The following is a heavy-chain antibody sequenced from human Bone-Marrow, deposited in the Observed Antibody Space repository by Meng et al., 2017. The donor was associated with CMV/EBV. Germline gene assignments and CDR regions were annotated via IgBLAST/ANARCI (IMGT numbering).Heavy chain of an antibody. Sequence: ASVKVTCKASGYTFTGYYMHWVRQAPGQGLEWMGWINPNSGGTNYAQKFQGRVTMTRDTSISTAYMELSRLRSDDTAVYYCARDVKGLFNPAGLDYWGLGTLVTGSS. CDR3: ARDVKGLFNPAGLDY. CDR2: INPNSGGT. J-gene: IGHJ4*02. CDR1: GYTFTGYY. D-gene: IGHD6-13*01. V-gene: IGHV1-2*02.